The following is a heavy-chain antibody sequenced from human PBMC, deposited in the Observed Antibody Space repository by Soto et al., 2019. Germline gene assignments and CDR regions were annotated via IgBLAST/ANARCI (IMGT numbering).Heavy chain of an antibody. D-gene: IGHD3-3*01. CDR3: ASRKFYYYGFDV. Sequence: SDTLCLTCTVSGFAITTSGYSWSFIRQQPGKALEWIGYVYHTGNAYPKPSLKSRVTISLDRSKNQFSLKMTSVTSAETALYYCASRKFYYYGFDVWGQRTPVTVSS. CDR1: GFAITTSGYS. J-gene: IGHJ6*02. CDR2: VYHTGNA. V-gene: IGHV4-30-2*01.